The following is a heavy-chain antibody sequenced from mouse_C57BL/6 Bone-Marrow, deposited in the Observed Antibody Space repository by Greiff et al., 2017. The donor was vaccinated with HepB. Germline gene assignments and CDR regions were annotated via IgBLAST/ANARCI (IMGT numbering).Heavy chain of an antibody. V-gene: IGHV5-17*01. D-gene: IGHD1-1*01. CDR3: ARSGSSYGGFAY. J-gene: IGHJ3*01. Sequence: EVKLVESGGGLVKPGGSLKLSCAASGFTFSDYGMHWVRQAPEKGLEWVAYISSGSSTIYYADTVKGRFTISRDNAKNTLFLQMTSLRSEDTAMYYCARSGSSYGGFAYWGQGTLVTVSA. CDR2: ISSGSSTI. CDR1: GFTFSDYG.